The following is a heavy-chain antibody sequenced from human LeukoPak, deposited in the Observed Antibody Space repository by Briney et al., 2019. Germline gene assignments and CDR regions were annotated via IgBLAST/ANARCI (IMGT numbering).Heavy chain of an antibody. CDR3: ARSRYDSSGYHFQH. V-gene: IGHV5-51*01. D-gene: IGHD3-22*01. Sequence: GESLQISCKGSGSIFTSYWIGWVRQLPGKGLGWMGIIYPGDSDTRYSPSFQGQVTISADKSISTAYLQWSSLKASDTAMYYCARSRYDSSGYHFQHWGQGTLVTVSS. CDR2: IYPGDSDT. CDR1: GSIFTSYW. J-gene: IGHJ1*01.